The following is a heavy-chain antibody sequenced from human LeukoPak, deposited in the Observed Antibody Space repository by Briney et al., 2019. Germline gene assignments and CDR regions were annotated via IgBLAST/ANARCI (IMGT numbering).Heavy chain of an antibody. J-gene: IGHJ4*02. CDR1: GFTFSSYA. V-gene: IGHV3-23*01. D-gene: IGHD6-6*01. Sequence: GGSLRLSCAASGFTFSSYAMSWVRQAPGKGLEWVSAISGSGGSTYYADSVKGRFTISRDNSENTLYLQMNSLRAEDTAVYYCAKDQGYSSSYHFDYWGQGTLVTVSS. CDR2: ISGSGGST. CDR3: AKDQGYSSSYHFDY.